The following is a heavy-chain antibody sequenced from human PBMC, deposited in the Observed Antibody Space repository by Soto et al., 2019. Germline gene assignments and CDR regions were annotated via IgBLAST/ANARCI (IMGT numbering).Heavy chain of an antibody. CDR1: GFTFSSYA. Sequence: EVQLLESGGGLVQPGGSLRLSCAASGFTFSSYAMSWVRQAPGKGLEWVSAISGSGGSTYYADSVKGRFTISRDNSKNALYLQMNSLRAEDTAVYYCAKGAHCSGGSCYQYDFSYYYYMDVWGKGTTVTVSS. CDR2: ISGSGGST. D-gene: IGHD2-15*01. CDR3: AKGAHCSGGSCYQYDFSYYYYMDV. J-gene: IGHJ6*03. V-gene: IGHV3-23*01.